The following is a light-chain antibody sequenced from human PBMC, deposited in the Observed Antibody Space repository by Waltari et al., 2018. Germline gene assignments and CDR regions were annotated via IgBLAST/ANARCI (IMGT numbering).Light chain of an antibody. J-gene: IGLJ2*01. CDR2: DAN. CDR1: STNVGTYKY. V-gene: IGLV2-11*01. Sequence: QSALTQPRSVSGSPGQSVTVSCTGTSTNVGTYKYISWYQHHTGRAPKLLIFDANKRTSGVPDRFSGSKSDNTASLTISGLRPEDEAYYYCCSSVVSYTVVFGGGTKVTVL. CDR3: CSSVVSYTVV.